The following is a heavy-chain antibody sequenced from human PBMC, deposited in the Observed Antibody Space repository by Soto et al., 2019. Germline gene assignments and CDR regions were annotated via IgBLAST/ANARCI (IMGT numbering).Heavy chain of an antibody. D-gene: IGHD3-22*01. CDR2: IYPGDSDT. CDR1: GYSFTSYW. CDR3: ARCGYYDSSGYYTPSDFDI. V-gene: IGHV5-51*01. J-gene: IGHJ3*02. Sequence: GEXLKISCKGSGYSFTSYWIGWVRQMPGKGLEWMGIIYPGDSDTRYSPSFQGQVTISADKSISTAYLQWSSLKASDTAMYYCARCGYYDSSGYYTPSDFDIWGQGTMVTVPS.